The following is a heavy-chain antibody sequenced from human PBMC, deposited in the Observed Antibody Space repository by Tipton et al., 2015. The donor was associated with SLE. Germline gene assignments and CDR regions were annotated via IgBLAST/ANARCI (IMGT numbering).Heavy chain of an antibody. CDR1: GYTFSNYG. CDR3: ARGRMTRYGFDI. CDR2: ISTYNGNT. D-gene: IGHD2-21*02. Sequence: QVQLVQSGPEVKKAGASMKVSCKASGYTFSNYGISWVRQAPGQGLEWMGWISTYNGNTNSAQKLQGRVTMTTDTSTSTAYMELRSLRSDDTAVYYCARGRMTRYGFDIWGQGTMVPVSS. V-gene: IGHV1-18*01. J-gene: IGHJ3*02.